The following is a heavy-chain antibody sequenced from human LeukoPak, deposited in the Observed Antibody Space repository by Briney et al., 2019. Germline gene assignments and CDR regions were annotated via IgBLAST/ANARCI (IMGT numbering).Heavy chain of an antibody. CDR1: GGSISSSSYC. V-gene: IGHV4-39*07. CDR3: AREGSKGQNWFDP. J-gene: IGHJ5*02. CDR2: IYYSGST. Sequence: SETLSLTCTVSGGSISSSSYCWGWIRQPPGKGLEWIGSIYYSGSTYYNPSLKSRVTISVDTSKNQFSLKLSSVTAADTAVYYCAREGSKGQNWFDPWGQGTLVTVSS.